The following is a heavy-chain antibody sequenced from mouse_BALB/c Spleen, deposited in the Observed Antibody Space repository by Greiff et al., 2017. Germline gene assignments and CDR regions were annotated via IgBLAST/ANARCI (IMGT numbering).Heavy chain of an antibody. CDR2: ILPGSGST. CDR1: GYTFSSYW. D-gene: IGHD2-1*01. V-gene: IGHV1-9*01. Sequence: VQLQESGAELMKPGASVKISCKATGYTFSSYWIEWVKQRPGHGLEWIGEILPGSGSTNYNEKFKGKATFTADTSSNTAYMQLSSLTSEDSAVYYCARRNYGNWWYFDVWGAGTTVTVSS. J-gene: IGHJ1*01. CDR3: ARRNYGNWWYFDV.